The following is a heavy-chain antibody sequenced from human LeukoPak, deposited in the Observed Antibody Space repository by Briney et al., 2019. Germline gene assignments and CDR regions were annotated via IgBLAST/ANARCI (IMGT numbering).Heavy chain of an antibody. CDR1: GLTFSSYA. V-gene: IGHV3-30*04. CDR3: ASDPHLGLAVSGTVGLL. Sequence: PGGSLRLSCAASGLTFSSYAMHWVRQAPGKGLEWVTIITYDGSNKYYADSVKGRFTNSRDNSKNTLYLQMNSLRAEDTAVYYCASDPHLGLAVSGTVGLLWGQGTLVTVSS. CDR2: ITYDGSNK. J-gene: IGHJ4*02. D-gene: IGHD6-19*01.